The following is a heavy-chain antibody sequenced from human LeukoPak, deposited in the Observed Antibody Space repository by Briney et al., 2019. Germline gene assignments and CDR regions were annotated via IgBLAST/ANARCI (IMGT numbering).Heavy chain of an antibody. CDR1: GYTFTSYY. D-gene: IGHD3-10*01. J-gene: IGHJ4*02. CDR2: INPRGGSA. CDR3: ARDYHGSGSLTTFDY. V-gene: IGHV1-46*01. Sequence: ASVRVSCKASGYTFTSYYMHWVRQAPGQGFEWMGIINPRGGSASSAQKFQGRVTLTRDTSTSTVYMELSSLRSEDTAVYYCARDYHGSGSLTTFDYWGQGTLVTISS.